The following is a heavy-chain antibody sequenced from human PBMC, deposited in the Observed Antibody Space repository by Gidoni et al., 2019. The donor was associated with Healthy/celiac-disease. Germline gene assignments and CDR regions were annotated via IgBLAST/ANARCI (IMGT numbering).Heavy chain of an antibody. CDR3: ARGPYYYDSSGYYYSSVAFDI. CDR1: GSTFTSYD. J-gene: IGHJ3*02. Sequence: QVQLVQSGAEVKQPGASVKVSCKASGSTFTSYDINWVRQATGQGLEWMGWMNPNSGNTGYAQKFQGRVTMTRNTSISTAYMELSSLRSEDTAVYDCARGPYYYDSSGYYYSSVAFDIWGQGTMVTVSS. V-gene: IGHV1-8*01. CDR2: MNPNSGNT. D-gene: IGHD3-22*01.